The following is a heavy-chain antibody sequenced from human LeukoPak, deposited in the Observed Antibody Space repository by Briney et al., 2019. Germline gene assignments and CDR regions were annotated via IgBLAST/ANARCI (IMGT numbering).Heavy chain of an antibody. D-gene: IGHD5-18*01. J-gene: IGHJ3*02. V-gene: IGHV4-38-2*02. CDR3: ARRREYSYGYSRNAFDI. Sequence: SETLSLTCTVSGYSISSGYYWGWIRQPPGKGLEYIGSIHHSGSTNYNPSLKSRVTISVDTSKNQFSLKLSSVTAADTAVYYCARRREYSYGYSRNAFDIWGQGTMVTVSS. CDR1: GYSISSGYY. CDR2: IHHSGST.